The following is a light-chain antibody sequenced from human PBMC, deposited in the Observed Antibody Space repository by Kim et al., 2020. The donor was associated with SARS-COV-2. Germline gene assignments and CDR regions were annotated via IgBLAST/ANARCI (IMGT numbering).Light chain of an antibody. Sequence: QSVLTQPPSASGTPGQRVTISCSGSSSNIGSNYVYWYQQLPGTAPKLLIYRNNQRPSGVPDRCSGSKSGTSASLAIIGRRSEDEADYYCAAWDDSLSGPVFGGGTQLTVL. CDR2: RNN. J-gene: IGLJ2*01. CDR1: SSNIGSNY. V-gene: IGLV1-47*01. CDR3: AAWDDSLSGPV.